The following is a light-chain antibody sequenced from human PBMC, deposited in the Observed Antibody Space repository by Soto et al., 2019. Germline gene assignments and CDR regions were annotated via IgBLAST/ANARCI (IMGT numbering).Light chain of an antibody. CDR2: AAS. CDR1: QSISTY. V-gene: IGKV1-39*01. Sequence: DIQMTQSPSSLSASVGDRVTITCRASQSISTYLNWYQQKPGKAPKLLIYAASTLQSGVPSRFSGSGSGTDFTRTISSLQPEDFAAYYGQQSYSTPRTFGQGTKVELK. CDR3: QQSYSTPRT. J-gene: IGKJ1*01.